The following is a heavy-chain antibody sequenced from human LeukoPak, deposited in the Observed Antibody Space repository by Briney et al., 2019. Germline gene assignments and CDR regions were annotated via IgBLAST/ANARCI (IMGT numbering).Heavy chain of an antibody. D-gene: IGHD3-22*01. CDR3: ARDVVSYDSSGYYYVSDAFDI. CDR2: IYYSGST. V-gene: IGHV4-59*01. Sequence: SETLSLTCTGSGGSISSYYWGWIRQPPGKGLEWIGYIYYSGSTNYNPSLKSRVTISVDTSKNQFSLKLSSVTAADTAVYYCARDVVSYDSSGYYYVSDAFDIWGQGTMVTVSS. J-gene: IGHJ3*02. CDR1: GGSISSYY.